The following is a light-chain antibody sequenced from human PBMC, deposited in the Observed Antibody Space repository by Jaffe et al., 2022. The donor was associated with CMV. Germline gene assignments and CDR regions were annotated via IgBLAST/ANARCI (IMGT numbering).Light chain of an antibody. V-gene: IGLV1-51*02. CDR1: SNIDNDY. CDR2: END. Sequence: QYVLTQPPSVSAAPGQKVTISCSGSNIDNDYVAWYRQLPGAAPKLLIYENDKRPSGIPDRFSASKSGTSATLDITGLQTGDEADYYCGTWDSSLSAGGVFGGGTKLTVL. CDR3: GTWDSSLSAGGV. J-gene: IGLJ2*01.